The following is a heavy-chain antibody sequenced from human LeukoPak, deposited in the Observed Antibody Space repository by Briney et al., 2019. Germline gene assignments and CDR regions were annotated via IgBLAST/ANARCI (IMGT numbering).Heavy chain of an antibody. J-gene: IGHJ6*02. CDR3: ATALYGSESYRLTPGYYYYGMDV. CDR2: FDPEDGET. Sequence: GASVKVSCKVSGYTLTELSMHWVRQAPGKGLEWMGGFDPEDGETIYAQKFQGRVTMTEDTSTDTAYMELSSLRSEDTAVYYCATALYGSESYRLTPGYYYYGMDVWGQGTTVTVSS. CDR1: GYTLTELS. D-gene: IGHD3-10*01. V-gene: IGHV1-24*01.